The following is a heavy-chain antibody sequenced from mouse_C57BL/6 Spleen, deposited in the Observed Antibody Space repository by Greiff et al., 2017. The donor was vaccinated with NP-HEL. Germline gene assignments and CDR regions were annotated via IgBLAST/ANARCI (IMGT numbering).Heavy chain of an antibody. D-gene: IGHD2-4*01. Sequence: ESGPGMVKPSQSLSLTCTVTGYSITSGYDWHWIRHFPGNKLEWMGYISYSGSTNYNPPLKSRISITHDTSKNHFFLKLNSVTTEDTATYYCARRDYDRGYAMDYWGQGTSVTVSS. V-gene: IGHV3-1*01. CDR1: GYSITSGYD. CDR3: ARRDYDRGYAMDY. J-gene: IGHJ4*01. CDR2: ISYSGST.